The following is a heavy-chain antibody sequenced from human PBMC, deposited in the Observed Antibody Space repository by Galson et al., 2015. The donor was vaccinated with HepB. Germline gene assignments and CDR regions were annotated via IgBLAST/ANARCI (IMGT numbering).Heavy chain of an antibody. CDR2: INTNTGNP. Sequence: SVKVSCKASGYTFTSYAMNWVRQAPGQGLEWMGWINTNTGNPTYAQGFTGRFVFSLDTSVSTAYLQISSLKAEDTAVYYCARDYCTSCYNPPFGYWGQGTLVTVSS. J-gene: IGHJ4*02. CDR3: ARDYCTSCYNPPFGY. V-gene: IGHV7-4-1*02. CDR1: GYTFTSYA. D-gene: IGHD2-2*02.